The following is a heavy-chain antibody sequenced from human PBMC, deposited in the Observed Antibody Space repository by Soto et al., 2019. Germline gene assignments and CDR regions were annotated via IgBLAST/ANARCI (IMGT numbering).Heavy chain of an antibody. D-gene: IGHD2-8*01. CDR3: ARHAKGYYYYGMDV. Sequence: ASVKVSCKASGYTFTGYYMHWVRQAPGQGLEWMGWINPNSGSTYYNPSLKSRVTISVDTSKNQFSLKLSSVTAADTAVYYCARHAKGYYYYGMDVWGQGTTVTVSS. J-gene: IGHJ6*02. CDR2: INPNSGST. CDR1: GYTFTGYY. V-gene: IGHV1-2*02.